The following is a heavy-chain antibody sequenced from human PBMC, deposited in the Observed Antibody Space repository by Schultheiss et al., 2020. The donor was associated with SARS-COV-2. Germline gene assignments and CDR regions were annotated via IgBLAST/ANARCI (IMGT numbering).Heavy chain of an antibody. J-gene: IGHJ4*02. V-gene: IGHV3-53*01. CDR1: GFTFSSYW. CDR3: ARWVQGDFDY. Sequence: GESLKISCAASGFTFSSYWMSWVRQAPGKGLEWVSVIYSGGSTYYADSVKGRFTISRDNSKNTLYLQMNSLRAEDTAVYYCARWVQGDFDYWGQGTLVTVAS. CDR2: IYSGGST.